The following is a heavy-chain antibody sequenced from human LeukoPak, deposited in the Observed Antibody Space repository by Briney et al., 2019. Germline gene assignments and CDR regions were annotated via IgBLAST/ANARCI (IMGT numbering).Heavy chain of an antibody. Sequence: ASVKVSCKASGYTFTNYDINWVRQATGQGLEWMGYKNPNSGNSAYAQKFQGRVTITTDASITTAYMELSRLRSDDTAVYYCASLSHRVARDWGQGTLVTVSS. CDR1: GYTFTNYD. CDR2: KNPNSGNS. J-gene: IGHJ4*02. D-gene: IGHD2-15*01. V-gene: IGHV1-8*01. CDR3: ASLSHRVARD.